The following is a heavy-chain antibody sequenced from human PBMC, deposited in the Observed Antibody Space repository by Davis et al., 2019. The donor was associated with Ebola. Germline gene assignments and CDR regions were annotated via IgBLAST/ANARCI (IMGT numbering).Heavy chain of an antibody. CDR3: ARDPKVAALDY. D-gene: IGHD6-13*01. CDR2: ISGYNGNT. J-gene: IGHJ4*02. V-gene: IGHV1-18*04. CDR1: GYTFTNYG. Sequence: AASVKVSCKASGYTFTNYGITWVRQAPGQGLEWMGWISGYNGNTDYAQTVQGRVSMTTDTSTSTAYMELRSLRSDDTAVYYCARDPKVAALDYWGQGTLVTVSS.